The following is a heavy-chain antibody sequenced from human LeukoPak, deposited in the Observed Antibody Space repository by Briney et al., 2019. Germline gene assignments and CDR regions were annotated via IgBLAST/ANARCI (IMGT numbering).Heavy chain of an antibody. D-gene: IGHD6-13*01. V-gene: IGHV1-69*13. CDR2: IIPIFGTA. CDR3: AREGEQLAYYYGMDV. J-gene: IGHJ6*04. CDR1: GGTFSSYA. Sequence: SVKVSCKASGGTFSSYAISWVRQTPGQGLEWMGGIIPIFGTANYAQKFQGRVTITADESTSTAYMELSSLRSEDTAVYYCAREGEQLAYYYGMDVWGKGTTVTVSS.